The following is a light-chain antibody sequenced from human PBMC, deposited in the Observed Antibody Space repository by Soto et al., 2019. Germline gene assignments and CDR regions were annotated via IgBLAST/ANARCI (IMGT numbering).Light chain of an antibody. J-gene: IGLJ3*02. CDR1: SSNLGAGND. CDR3: HCYESGGTSPGV. Sequence: QSVLTQPPSVSGAPGQRVTISCTGNSSNLGAGNDVHWYQHLPGSAPKLLIYSNTNRPSGVPDRFSGSKSNTSASLAISGLQAEDEGDYHYHCYESGGTSPGVFGGGTKLTVL. V-gene: IGLV1-40*01. CDR2: SNT.